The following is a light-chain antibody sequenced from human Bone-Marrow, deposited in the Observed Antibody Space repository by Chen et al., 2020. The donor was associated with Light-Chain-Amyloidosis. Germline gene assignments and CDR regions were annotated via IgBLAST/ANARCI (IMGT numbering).Light chain of an antibody. CDR2: DDS. V-gene: IGLV3-21*02. Sequence: SYVLTPPSSVSVAPGQTATIACGGNNIGYKSVHWYHQTPGQAPLLVVYDDSDRPSGIPERLSGSNSGNTATLTISRVEAGDEADYYCQVWDRSSDRPVFGGGTKLTVL. CDR1: NIGYKS. J-gene: IGLJ3*02. CDR3: QVWDRSSDRPV.